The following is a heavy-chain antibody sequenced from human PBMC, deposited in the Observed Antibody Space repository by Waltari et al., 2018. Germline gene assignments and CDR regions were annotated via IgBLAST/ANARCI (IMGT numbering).Heavy chain of an antibody. J-gene: IGHJ3*02. CDR3: ARVGYCSSTSCPELIDAFDI. D-gene: IGHD2-2*01. CDR2: IFSNDEK. CDR1: GFSLSNARLG. V-gene: IGHV2-26*01. Sequence: QVTLKESGPVLVKPTETLTLTCTVSGFSLSNARLGVSWVRQPPGTALEWLAHIFSNDEKSYSTSLKSRLTISKDTSKSQVVLTMTNMDPVDTATYYCARVGYCSSTSCPELIDAFDIWGQGTMVTVSS.